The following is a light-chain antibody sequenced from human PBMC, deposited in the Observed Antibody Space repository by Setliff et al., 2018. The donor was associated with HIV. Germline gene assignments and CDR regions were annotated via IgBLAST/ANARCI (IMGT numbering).Light chain of an antibody. V-gene: IGLV2-11*01. CDR3: SSFAGRLHV. CDR1: SSDVGSYDF. CDR2: DVT. Sequence: QSVLIQPASVSGSPGQSVTVSCTGTSSDVGSYDFVSWYQQLPGKAPKLMIYDVTRRPSGVPDRFSGSRSGNTASLTISGLQAEDEADYYCSSFAGRLHVFGTGTKVTVL. J-gene: IGLJ1*01.